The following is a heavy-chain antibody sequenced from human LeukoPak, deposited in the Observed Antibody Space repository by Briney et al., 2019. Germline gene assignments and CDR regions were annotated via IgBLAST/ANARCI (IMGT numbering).Heavy chain of an antibody. V-gene: IGHV3-7*03. J-gene: IGHJ6*02. Sequence: GGSLRLSCAASGFTFSSYTMSWVRQAPGKGLEWVANINRDGSEGYYVDSVKGRFTISRDDAKSSLYLQMNSLRAEDTAVYYCARRNAMDVWGQGTTVIVFS. CDR3: ARRNAMDV. CDR1: GFTFSSYT. CDR2: INRDGSEG.